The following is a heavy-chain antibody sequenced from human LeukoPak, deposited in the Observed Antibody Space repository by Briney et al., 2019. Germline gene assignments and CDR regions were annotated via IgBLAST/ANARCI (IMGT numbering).Heavy chain of an antibody. V-gene: IGHV3-30*03. Sequence: GGSLRLSCAASGFTFSSYGMHWVRQAPGKGLEWVAVISYDGSNKYYADSVKGRFTISRDISENMVYLQMNSLSVEDTAVYFCARGRPAHYFDSWGPGTLVTVS. CDR3: ARGRPAHYFDS. J-gene: IGHJ4*02. CDR1: GFTFSSYG. D-gene: IGHD6-6*01. CDR2: ISYDGSNK.